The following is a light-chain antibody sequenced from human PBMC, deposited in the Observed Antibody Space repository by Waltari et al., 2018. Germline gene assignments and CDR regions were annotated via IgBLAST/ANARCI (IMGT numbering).Light chain of an antibody. V-gene: IGKV3-11*01. CDR1: QSVSTY. CDR3: QQRYKWPLT. J-gene: IGKJ4*01. Sequence: EIVLTQSPATLSLSPGERATISCRASQSVSTYLAWYQQRPGQPPRLLIYDSSSRATGIPARFSGSGSETDFTLTISSLEPEDFAVYYCQQRYKWPLTFGGGSKVEI. CDR2: DSS.